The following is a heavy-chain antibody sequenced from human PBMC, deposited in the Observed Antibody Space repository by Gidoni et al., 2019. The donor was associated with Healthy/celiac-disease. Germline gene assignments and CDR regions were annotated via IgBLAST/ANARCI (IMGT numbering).Heavy chain of an antibody. J-gene: IGHJ3*02. Sequence: EVQLVESGGGLVKPGGSLRLSCAASGFTFSSYSMNWVRQAPGKGLEWVSSISSSSSYIYYADSVKGRFTISRDNAKNSLYLQMNSLRAEDTAVYYCARDRGLWELPSDAFDIWGQGTMVTVSS. CDR3: ARDRGLWELPSDAFDI. V-gene: IGHV3-21*01. D-gene: IGHD1-26*01. CDR2: ISSSSSYI. CDR1: GFTFSSYS.